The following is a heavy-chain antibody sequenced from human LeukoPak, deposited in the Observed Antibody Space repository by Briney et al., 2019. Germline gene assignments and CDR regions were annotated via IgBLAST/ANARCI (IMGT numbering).Heavy chain of an antibody. V-gene: IGHV3-23*01. CDR1: GFTFRSFT. CDR3: AKDRLLWH. CDR2: LSGSGGSA. J-gene: IGHJ4*02. Sequence: EPGGSPRLSCVASGFTFRSFTMNWVRQAPGKGLEWVSALSGSGGSAYYADSVKGRFTISRDNSQNTLYLQMNSLRAEDTAVYYCAKDRLLWHWGQGTLVTVSS. D-gene: IGHD2-21*01.